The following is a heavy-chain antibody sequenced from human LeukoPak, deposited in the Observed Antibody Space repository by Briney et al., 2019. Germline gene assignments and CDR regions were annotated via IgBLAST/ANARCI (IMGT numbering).Heavy chain of an antibody. J-gene: IGHJ3*02. CDR3: AKGSLGSSSGLAAAFDI. CDR2: ISSSSSTI. D-gene: IGHD6-6*01. V-gene: IGHV3-48*01. Sequence: GGSLRLSCAASGFTFSSYSMNWVRQAPGKGLEWVSYISSSSSTICYADSVKGRFTISRDNAKNSLYLQMNSLRAEDTAVYYCAKGSLGSSSGLAAAFDIWGQGTMVTVSS. CDR1: GFTFSSYS.